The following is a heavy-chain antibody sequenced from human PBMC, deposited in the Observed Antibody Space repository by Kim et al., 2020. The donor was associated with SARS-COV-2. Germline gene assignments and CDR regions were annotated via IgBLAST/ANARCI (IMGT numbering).Heavy chain of an antibody. D-gene: IGHD3-3*01. Sequence: SVKVSCKASGGTFSSYAISWVRQAPGQGLEWMGGIIPIFGTANYAQKFQGRVTITADESTSTAYMELSSLRSEDTAVYYCASTPSKVFGVVKTDYYGMDVWGQGTTVTVSS. J-gene: IGHJ6*02. V-gene: IGHV1-69*13. CDR1: GGTFSSYA. CDR3: ASTPSKVFGVVKTDYYGMDV. CDR2: IIPIFGTA.